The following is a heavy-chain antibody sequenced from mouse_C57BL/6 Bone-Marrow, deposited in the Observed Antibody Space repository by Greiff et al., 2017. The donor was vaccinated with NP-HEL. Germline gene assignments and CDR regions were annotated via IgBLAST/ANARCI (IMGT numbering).Heavy chain of an antibody. CDR2: IDPSDSET. CDR3: ARYQYYSYSYWYFDV. J-gene: IGHJ1*03. CDR1: GYTFTSYW. Sequence: QVQLQQPGAELVRPGSSVKLSCKASGYTFTSYWMHWVKQRPIQGLEWIGNIDPSDSETHYNQKFKDKATLTVDKSSSTAYMQLSSLTSEDSAVYYCARYQYYSYSYWYFDVWGTGTTVTVAS. D-gene: IGHD2-12*01. V-gene: IGHV1-52*01.